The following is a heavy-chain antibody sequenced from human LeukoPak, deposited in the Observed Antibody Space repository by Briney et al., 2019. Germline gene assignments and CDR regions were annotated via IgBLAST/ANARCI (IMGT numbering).Heavy chain of an antibody. J-gene: IGHJ3*02. CDR1: GFTFDDYG. D-gene: IGHD4-23*01. V-gene: IGHV3-20*04. Sequence: GGSLRLSCAASGFTFDDYGMSWVRQAPGKGLEWVSGINWNGGSTGYADSVKGRFTISRDNARNSLYLQMNSPRAEDTALYYCARGGNYGGNHDAFDIWGQGTMVTVSS. CDR2: INWNGGST. CDR3: ARGGNYGGNHDAFDI.